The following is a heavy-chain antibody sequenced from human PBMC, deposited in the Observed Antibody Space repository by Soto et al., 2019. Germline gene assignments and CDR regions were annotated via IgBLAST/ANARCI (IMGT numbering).Heavy chain of an antibody. J-gene: IGHJ4*02. D-gene: IGHD3-3*01. Sequence: ASVKVSCKASGYTFTSYGISWGRQAPGQGLEWMGWISAYNGNTNYAQKLQGRVTMTTDTSTSTAYMELRSLRSDDTAVYYCARVRDYDFWSGYRNFDYWGQGTLVTAPQ. CDR2: ISAYNGNT. CDR3: ARVRDYDFWSGYRNFDY. V-gene: IGHV1-18*01. CDR1: GYTFTSYG.